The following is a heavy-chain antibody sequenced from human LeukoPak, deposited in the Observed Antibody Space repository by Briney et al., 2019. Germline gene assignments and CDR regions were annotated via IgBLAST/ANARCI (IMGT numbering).Heavy chain of an antibody. CDR2: ISGSGDTT. V-gene: IGHV3-23*01. J-gene: IGHJ4*02. CDR3: ARGVDCISFICFGLLDN. Sequence: GGSLRLSCAASGFTFSNYAMSWVRQAPGKGLEWVSAISGSGDTTYYADSVKGRFTISRDNSKSTLYLQINSLRTEDTAVYYCARGVDCISFICFGLLDNWGQGTLVTVSS. CDR1: GFTFSNYA. D-gene: IGHD2-2*01.